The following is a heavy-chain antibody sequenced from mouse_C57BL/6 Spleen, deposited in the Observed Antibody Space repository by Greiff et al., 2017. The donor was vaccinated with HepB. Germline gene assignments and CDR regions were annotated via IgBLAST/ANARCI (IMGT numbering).Heavy chain of an antibody. J-gene: IGHJ4*01. V-gene: IGHV5-17*01. CDR1: GFTFSDYG. Sequence: VQLQQSGGGLVKPGGSLKLSCAASGFTFSDYGMHWVRQAPEKGLEWVAYISSGSSTIYYADTVKGRFTISRDNAKNTLFLQMTSLRSEDTAMYYCARWELQAMDYWGQGTSVTVSS. D-gene: IGHD1-1*02. CDR2: ISSGSSTI. CDR3: ARWELQAMDY.